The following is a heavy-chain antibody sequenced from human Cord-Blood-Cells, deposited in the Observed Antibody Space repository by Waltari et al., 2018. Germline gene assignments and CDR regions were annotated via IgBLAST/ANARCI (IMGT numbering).Heavy chain of an antibody. D-gene: IGHD3-22*01. J-gene: IGHJ4*02. CDR2: IIPIFGTA. CDR1: GGTFSSYA. Sequence: QVQLVQPGAEVKKPGSSVQVSCKASGGTFSSYAISWVRQAPVQALEWMGGIIPIFGTANYAQKFQGRVTITAYEATSTAYMELSSLRSEDTAVYYCARTYYDSSGYYYFDYWGQGTLVTVSS. CDR3: ARTYYDSSGYYYFDY. V-gene: IGHV1-69*01.